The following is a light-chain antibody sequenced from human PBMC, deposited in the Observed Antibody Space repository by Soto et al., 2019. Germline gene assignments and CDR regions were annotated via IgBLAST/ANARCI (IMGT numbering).Light chain of an antibody. CDR3: AAWDDSLSGVV. V-gene: IGLV1-47*01. J-gene: IGLJ2*01. Sequence: QSVLTQPPSASGTHGQRVTISCSGSSSNIGSNYVFWYQKLPGTAPKLLIYRNNQRPSGVPDRFSGSKSGTSASLAISGLRSGDEADYYCAAWDDSLSGVVFGGGTKLTVL. CDR1: SSNIGSNY. CDR2: RNN.